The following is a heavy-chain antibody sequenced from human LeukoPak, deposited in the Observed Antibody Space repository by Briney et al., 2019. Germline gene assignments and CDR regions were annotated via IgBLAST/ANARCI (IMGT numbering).Heavy chain of an antibody. CDR3: AKDGSLAGFDY. Sequence: GALRLSCAASGFPFSTYGMHWVRQAPGKGLEWVAVISYDGSNKYYADSVKGRFTISRDNSKNTLYLQMNSLRAEDTAVYYCAKDGSLAGFDYWGQGTLVTVSS. CDR1: GFPFSTYG. V-gene: IGHV3-30*18. CDR2: ISYDGSNK. D-gene: IGHD1-26*01. J-gene: IGHJ4*02.